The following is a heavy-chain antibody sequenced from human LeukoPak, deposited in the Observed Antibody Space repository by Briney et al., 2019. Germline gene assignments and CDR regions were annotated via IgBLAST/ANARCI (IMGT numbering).Heavy chain of an antibody. D-gene: IGHD3-3*01. CDR2: IHYSGST. V-gene: IGHV4-30-4*01. CDR3: AREGRDFWSGSRGWFDP. J-gene: IGHJ5*02. Sequence: SETLSLTCTVSTGSISSDGYYWSWIRQPPGKGLEWIGYIHYSGSTFYNPSLKSRITISVDTSKNQFSLRLSSVTAADTAVYYCAREGRDFWSGSRGWFDPWGQGTLVTVSS. CDR1: TGSISSDGYY.